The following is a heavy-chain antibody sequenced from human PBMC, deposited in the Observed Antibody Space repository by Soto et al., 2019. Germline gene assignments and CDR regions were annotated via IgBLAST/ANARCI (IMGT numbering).Heavy chain of an antibody. D-gene: IGHD5-18*01. CDR2: ISYDGSNK. J-gene: IGHJ2*01. V-gene: IGHV3-30-3*01. Sequence: GGSLRLSXAASGFTFSSYAMHWVRQAPGKGLEWVAVISYDGSNKYYADSVKGRFTISRDNSKNTLYLQMNSLRAEDTAVYYCARDPLWGTAMVLWYFDLWGRGTLVTVS. CDR1: GFTFSSYA. CDR3: ARDPLWGTAMVLWYFDL.